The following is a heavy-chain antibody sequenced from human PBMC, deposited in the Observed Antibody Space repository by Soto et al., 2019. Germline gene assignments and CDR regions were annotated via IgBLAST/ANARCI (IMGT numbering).Heavy chain of an antibody. CDR3: AIDQQLVRNYYYYYGMDV. CDR2: TYYRSKWYN. CDR1: GDSVSSNSAA. V-gene: IGHV6-1*01. J-gene: IGHJ6*02. Sequence: TLSLTCAISGDSVSSNSAAWNWIRQSPSRGLEWLGRTYYRSKWYNDYAVSVKSRITINPDTSKNQFSLQLNSVTPEDTAVYYCAIDQQLVRNYYYYYGMDVWGQGTTVTVSS. D-gene: IGHD6-13*01.